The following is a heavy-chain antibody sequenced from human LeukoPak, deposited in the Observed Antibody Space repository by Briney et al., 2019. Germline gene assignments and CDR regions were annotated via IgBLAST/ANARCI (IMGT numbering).Heavy chain of an antibody. CDR2: ISSSGNT. CDR3: ARLGAGPTYYDFWSGYSSFYFDY. V-gene: IGHV4-39*02. Sequence: PSETLSLTCTVSGGSTSSGNYYWGWIRQPPGKGLEWIGGISSSGNTYYNPSLKSRITISIDTSKNHFSLKLSSVSAADTAVYYCARLGAGPTYYDFWSGYSSFYFDYWGQGTLVTVSS. D-gene: IGHD3-3*01. CDR1: GGSTSSGNYY. J-gene: IGHJ4*02.